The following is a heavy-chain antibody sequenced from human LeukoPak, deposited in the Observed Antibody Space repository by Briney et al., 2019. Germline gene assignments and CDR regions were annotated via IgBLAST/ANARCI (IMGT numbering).Heavy chain of an antibody. J-gene: IGHJ1*01. Sequence: GASVKVSCKAPGYTFTSYAMHWVRQAPGQRLEWMGWINAGNGNTKYSQKFQGRVTITRDTSASTAYMELSSLRSEDTAVYYCARGEDCSGGGCYSEYFQHWGQGTLVTVSS. CDR3: ARGEDCSGGGCYSEYFQH. CDR1: GYTFTSYA. V-gene: IGHV1-3*01. D-gene: IGHD2-15*01. CDR2: INAGNGNT.